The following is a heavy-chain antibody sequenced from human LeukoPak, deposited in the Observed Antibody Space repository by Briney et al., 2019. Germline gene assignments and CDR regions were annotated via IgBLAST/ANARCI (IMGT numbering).Heavy chain of an antibody. D-gene: IGHD1-7*01. CDR2: IYYTGST. Sequence: SETLSLTCTVSGGSISGYYWSWIRQPPGKGLEWIGNIYYTGSTNYNPSLKSRVTMSVDTSKNQLSLKLSSLTAADSAVYYCARRSTLENFLDSWGQGTPVTVSS. CDR3: ARRSTLENFLDS. J-gene: IGHJ4*02. V-gene: IGHV4-59*08. CDR1: GGSISGYY.